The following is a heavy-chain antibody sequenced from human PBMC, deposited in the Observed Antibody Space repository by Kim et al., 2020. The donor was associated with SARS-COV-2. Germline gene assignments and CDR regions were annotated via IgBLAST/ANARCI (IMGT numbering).Heavy chain of an antibody. CDR2: ISTSGGST. D-gene: IGHD6-19*01. CDR1: GFTFSSYA. V-gene: IGHV3-23*01. Sequence: GGSLRLSCAASGFTFSSYAMSWVRQAPGKGLEWVSGISTSGGSTYYADSVKGRFTISRDNSKNTLYLQLNSLRVEDTAVYYCANLKSAVAGLYTLWGQGALVTVSS. CDR3: ANLKSAVAGLYTL. J-gene: IGHJ4*02.